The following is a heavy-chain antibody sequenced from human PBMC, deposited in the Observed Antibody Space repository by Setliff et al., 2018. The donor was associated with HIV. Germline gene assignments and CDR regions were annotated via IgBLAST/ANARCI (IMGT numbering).Heavy chain of an antibody. CDR1: GDSIFTSTYY. V-gene: IGHV4-39*01. Sequence: SETLSLTCSVSGDSIFTSTYYWGWIRQPPGKRLEWIGSIYYSGNTYYNPSLKSRVTISVDTSKNQFFLNLCSVTATDSAVYYCARLGRPYSGQGWFDPWGQETLVTVSS. CDR2: IYYSGNT. D-gene: IGHD5-12*01. CDR3: ARLGRPYSGQGWFDP. J-gene: IGHJ5*02.